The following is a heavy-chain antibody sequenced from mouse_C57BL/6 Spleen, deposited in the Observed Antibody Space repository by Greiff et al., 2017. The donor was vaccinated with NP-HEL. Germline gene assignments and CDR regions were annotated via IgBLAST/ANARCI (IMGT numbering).Heavy chain of an antibody. CDR3: ARGITTVVGRYFDV. D-gene: IGHD1-1*01. CDR2: ISYDGSN. J-gene: IGHJ1*03. CDR1: GYSITSGYY. Sequence: VQLQQSGPGLVKPSQSLSLTCSVTGYSITSGYYWNWIRQFPGNKLEWMGYISYDGSNNYNPSLKNRISITRDTSKNQFFLKLNSVTTEDTATYYCARGITTVVGRYFDVWGTGTTVTVSS. V-gene: IGHV3-6*01.